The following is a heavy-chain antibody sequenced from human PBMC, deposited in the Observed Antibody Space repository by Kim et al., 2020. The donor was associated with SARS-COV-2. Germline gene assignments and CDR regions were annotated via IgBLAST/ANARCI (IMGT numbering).Heavy chain of an antibody. CDR2: IIPIFGTA. V-gene: IGHV1-69*13. D-gene: IGHD6-6*01. J-gene: IGHJ6*02. CDR1: GGTFSSYA. CDR3: ARDGKDSYSSSSIDYYYGMDV. Sequence: SVKVSCKASGGTFSSYAISWVRQAPGQGLEWMGGIIPIFGTANYAQKFKGRVTITADESTSTAYMELSSLRSEDTAVYYCARDGKDSYSSSSIDYYYGMDVWGQGTTVTVSS.